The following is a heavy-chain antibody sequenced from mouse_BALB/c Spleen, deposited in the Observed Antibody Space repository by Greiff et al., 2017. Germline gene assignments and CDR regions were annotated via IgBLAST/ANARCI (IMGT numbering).Heavy chain of an antibody. D-gene: IGHD2-2*01. CDR3: ARVSYGYDGY. Sequence: EVKLVESGGGLVKPGGSLKLSCAASGFTFSSYAMSWVRQTPEKRLEWVASISSGGSTYYPDSVKGRFTISRDNARNILYLQMSSLRSEDTAMYYCARVSYGYDGYRGEGTTLSESS. J-gene: IGHJ2*01. CDR2: ISSGGST. CDR1: GFTFSSYA. V-gene: IGHV5-6-5*01.